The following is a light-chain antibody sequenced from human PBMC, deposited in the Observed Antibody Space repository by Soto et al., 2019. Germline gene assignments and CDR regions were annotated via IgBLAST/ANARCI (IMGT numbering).Light chain of an antibody. Sequence: EIVMTQSQATLSVSPGEIATLFFRASQSVSSKLALYQQKPGQAPRLLSHGTSSRATGIPARFSGSGSGTDFTLTISSLEPEDFAVYYCQQRSSWPFTFGPGTKVDIK. CDR1: QSVSSK. J-gene: IGKJ3*01. V-gene: IGKV3-15*01. CDR3: QQRSSWPFT. CDR2: GTS.